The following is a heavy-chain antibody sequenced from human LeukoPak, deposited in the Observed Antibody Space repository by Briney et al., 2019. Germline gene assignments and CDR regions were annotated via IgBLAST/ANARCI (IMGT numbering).Heavy chain of an antibody. CDR1: GATFSIYA. CDR2: IIPIFGTA. V-gene: IGHV1-69*13. Sequence: SVTVSFTSSGATFSIYAISWVRQAPGQGLEWRGGIIPIFGTANYAQKFQGRVTRTADDSTSTAYMELSSLRSEDTAVYYCARISEISHYDILTGYPDYWGQGTLVTGSS. D-gene: IGHD3-9*01. J-gene: IGHJ4*02. CDR3: ARISEISHYDILTGYPDY.